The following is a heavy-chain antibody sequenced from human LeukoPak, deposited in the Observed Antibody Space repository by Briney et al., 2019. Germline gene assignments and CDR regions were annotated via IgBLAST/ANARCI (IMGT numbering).Heavy chain of an antibody. J-gene: IGHJ4*02. Sequence: GGSLRLSCAASGFTFSSYAMSWVRQAPGKGLEWVSAISGSGGSTYYADSVKGRFTISRDNSKNTLYLQMNSLRAEDTAVYYCVLRGGYYDSNGHGDYWGQGTLVTVSS. D-gene: IGHD3-22*01. CDR2: ISGSGGST. V-gene: IGHV3-23*01. CDR1: GFTFSSYA. CDR3: VLRGGYYDSNGHGDY.